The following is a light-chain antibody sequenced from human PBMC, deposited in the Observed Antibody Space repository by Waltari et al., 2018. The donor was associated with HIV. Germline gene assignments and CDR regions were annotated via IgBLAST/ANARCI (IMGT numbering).Light chain of an antibody. V-gene: IGKV1-39*01. CDR2: ATS. CDR1: QTIKSF. CDR3: QQSHNTPYT. J-gene: IGKJ2*01. Sequence: DIQMTQSASSLSASVGDRVTITCRASQTIKSFLNWYQQKPGKAPNLLIYATSTLHGGVPSRFTGSGSGTAFTLTISSLRPEDFANYYCQQSHNTPYTFGQGTKLEIK.